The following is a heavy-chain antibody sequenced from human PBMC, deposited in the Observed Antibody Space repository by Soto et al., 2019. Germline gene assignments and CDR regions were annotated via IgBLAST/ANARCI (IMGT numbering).Heavy chain of an antibody. CDR3: ALRTGNWNPLEA. CDR1: GGTTSSYT. V-gene: IGHV1-69*08. J-gene: IGHJ5*02. Sequence: QVQLVQPGAEVEKPGSSVKVSCKASGGTTSSYTISGVRQSPGQGLEWMGNIVPMINTVDYAQKFQGRVTITADKSTRTVYMELSSLNSEDTAVYFCALRTGNWNPLEALGQGTLVTVSS. D-gene: IGHD1-1*01. CDR2: IVPMINTV.